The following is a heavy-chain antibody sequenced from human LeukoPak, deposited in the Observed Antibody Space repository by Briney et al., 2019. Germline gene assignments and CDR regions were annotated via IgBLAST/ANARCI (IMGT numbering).Heavy chain of an antibody. CDR2: IYYIGST. D-gene: IGHD3-16*01. CDR3: ARGWGYFDY. V-gene: IGHV4-61*08. Sequence: SETLSLTCTVSGGSISSGGYYWSWIRQPPGKGLEWIGYIYYIGSTNYNPSLKSRVTISVDTSKNQFSLKLSSVTAADTAVYYCARGWGYFDYWGQGTLVTVSS. CDR1: GGSISSGGYY. J-gene: IGHJ4*02.